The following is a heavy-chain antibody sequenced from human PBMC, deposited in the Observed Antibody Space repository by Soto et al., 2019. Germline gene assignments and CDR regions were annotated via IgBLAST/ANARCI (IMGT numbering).Heavy chain of an antibody. Sequence: QVQLVQSGAEVKKPGASVKFSCQASGYTFTRYGVSWVRQAPVQGLEWMGWISDNNGNTNYAEKLQGRVTMTTDTSTSTAYLELRSLRSDDTAVYYCARDRGSYALDYWGQGTLGTVSS. J-gene: IGHJ4*02. CDR3: ARDRGSYALDY. CDR2: ISDNNGNT. CDR1: GYTFTRYG. D-gene: IGHD1-26*01. V-gene: IGHV1-18*01.